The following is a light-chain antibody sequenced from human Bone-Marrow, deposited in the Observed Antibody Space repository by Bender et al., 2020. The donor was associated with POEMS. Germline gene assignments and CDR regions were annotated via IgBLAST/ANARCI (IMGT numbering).Light chain of an antibody. Sequence: QSVLTQPPSASGTPGQRVTISCSGGSSNIGAHAVNWYQHLPGTAPKLLIYSSHRRPSEVPDRFSGSRSGTSAYLAISGLQSEDEADYYGAVWDDSLNGGEFGGGTKLTV. CDR1: SSNIGAHA. CDR3: AVWDDSLNGGE. V-gene: IGLV1-44*01. CDR2: SSH. J-gene: IGLJ3*02.